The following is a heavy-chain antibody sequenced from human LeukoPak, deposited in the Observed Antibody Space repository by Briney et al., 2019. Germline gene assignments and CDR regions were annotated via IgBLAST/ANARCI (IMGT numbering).Heavy chain of an antibody. D-gene: IGHD6-13*01. CDR2: IYPGDSDT. V-gene: IGHV5-51*01. Sequence: LGESLKISCKASGYSFTSYWIGWVRQMPGKGLEWMMIIYPGDSDTRYSPSFQGQVTISADKSINTVYLQWSSLKASDTAMYYCARHGVVEAADHFDYWGQGTLVTVSS. J-gene: IGHJ4*02. CDR3: ARHGVVEAADHFDY. CDR1: GYSFTSYW.